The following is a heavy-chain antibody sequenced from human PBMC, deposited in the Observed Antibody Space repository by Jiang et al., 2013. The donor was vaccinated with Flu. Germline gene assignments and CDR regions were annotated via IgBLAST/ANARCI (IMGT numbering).Heavy chain of an antibody. CDR2: TYSSGST. J-gene: IGHJ5*02. CDR1: GASISSGSYY. D-gene: IGHD1-26*01. CDR3: AREFSAENNWLDP. V-gene: IGHV4-61*02. Sequence: GPGLVKPSQTLSLTCTVSGASISSGSYYWSWIRQPAGKGLEWIGRTYSSGSTNYNPSLKSRVAVSLDTSKNQFSLKLYSVTAADTARYYCAREFSAENNWLDPWGQGTQVTVSS.